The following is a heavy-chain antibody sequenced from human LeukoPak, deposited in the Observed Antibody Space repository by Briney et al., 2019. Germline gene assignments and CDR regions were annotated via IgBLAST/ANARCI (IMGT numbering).Heavy chain of an antibody. CDR2: ISYDGSNK. CDR1: GFTFSSYG. J-gene: IGHJ4*02. CDR3: AKEHVVVTAPFDY. V-gene: IGHV3-30*18. Sequence: GGSLRLSCAASGFTFSSYGMHWVRQAPGKGLEWVAVISYDGSNKYYADSVKGRFTISRDNSKNTLYLQMNSLRAEDTAVYYCAKEHVVVTAPFDYWGQGTLVTVSS. D-gene: IGHD2-21*02.